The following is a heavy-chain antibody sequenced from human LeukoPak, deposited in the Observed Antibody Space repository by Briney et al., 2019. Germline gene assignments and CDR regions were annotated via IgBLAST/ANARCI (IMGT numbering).Heavy chain of an antibody. CDR3: ARDHYAILTGYYAVLTGWFDP. J-gene: IGHJ5*02. D-gene: IGHD3-9*01. Sequence: ASVKVSCKASGYTFTSYGISWVRQAPGQGLEWMGWISAYNGNTNYAQKLQGRVTITTDTSTITAYMELRSLRSDDTAVYYCARDHYAILTGYYAVLTGWFDPWGQGTLVTVSS. CDR2: ISAYNGNT. CDR1: GYTFTSYG. V-gene: IGHV1-18*01.